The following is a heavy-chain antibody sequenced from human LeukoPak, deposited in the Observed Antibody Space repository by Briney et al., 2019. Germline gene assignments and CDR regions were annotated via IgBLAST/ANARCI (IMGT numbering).Heavy chain of an antibody. D-gene: IGHD1-26*01. J-gene: IGHJ4*02. CDR3: VRGDRSGSYFFDY. Sequence: PGGSLRLSCAASGFTFSSYAMSWVRQAPGKGLEWVSSTTTDGSSTYYADSVKGRLTISRDNSKNMLYLQMNSLRSEDTAVYYCVRGDRSGSYFFDYWGQGTLVTVSS. V-gene: IGHV3-23*01. CDR1: GFTFSSYA. CDR2: TTTDGSST.